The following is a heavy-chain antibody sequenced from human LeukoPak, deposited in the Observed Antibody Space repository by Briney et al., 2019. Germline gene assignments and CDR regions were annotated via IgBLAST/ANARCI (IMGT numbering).Heavy chain of an antibody. J-gene: IGHJ3*02. V-gene: IGHV1-69*13. D-gene: IGHD6-13*01. CDR2: IIPIFGTA. CDR3: ARRSRIAAEGAFDI. CDR1: GGTFSSYA. Sequence: ASVKVSCKASGGTFSSYAISWVRQAPGQGLEWMGGIIPIFGTANYAQKFQGRVTITADESTSTAYMELSSLRSEDTAVYYCARRSRIAAEGAFDIWGQGTMVTVSS.